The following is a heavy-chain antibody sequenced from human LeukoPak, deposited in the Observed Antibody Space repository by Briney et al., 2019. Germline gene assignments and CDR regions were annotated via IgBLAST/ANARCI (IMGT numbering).Heavy chain of an antibody. D-gene: IGHD3-3*01. CDR2: IYYSGGT. J-gene: IGHJ4*02. CDR1: GGSISSSSYY. Sequence: KPSETLSLTCTVSGGSISSSSYYWGWIRQPAGKGLEWIGSIYYSGGTYYNPSLKSRVTISVDTSKNQFSLKLSSVTAADTAVYYCASTIFGVVIMSFYFDYWGQGTLVTVSS. CDR3: ASTIFGVVIMSFYFDY. V-gene: IGHV4-39*01.